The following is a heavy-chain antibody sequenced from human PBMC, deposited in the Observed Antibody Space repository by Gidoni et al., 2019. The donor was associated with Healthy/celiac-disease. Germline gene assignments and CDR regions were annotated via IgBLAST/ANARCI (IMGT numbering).Heavy chain of an antibody. CDR1: GFTFSSYW. V-gene: IGHV3-74*01. D-gene: IGHD3-10*01. Sequence: EVQLVESGGGLVQPGGSLRLACAASGFTFSSYWMHWVRQAPGKGLVWVSRINSYGISTSYADSVKGRFTISRDNAKNTLYLQMNSLSAADTAVYYCARAYGSGKNGMDVWGQGTTVTVSS. CDR2: INSYGIST. CDR3: ARAYGSGKNGMDV. J-gene: IGHJ6*02.